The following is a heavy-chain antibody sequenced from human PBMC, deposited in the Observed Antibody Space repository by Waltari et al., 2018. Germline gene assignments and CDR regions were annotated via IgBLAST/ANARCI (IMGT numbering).Heavy chain of an antibody. V-gene: IGHV4-34*01. J-gene: IGHJ4*01. D-gene: IGHD2-21*01. CDR3: ARYGEVPPNYFFDY. CDR1: GESFLGYF. Sequence: QVQLHQWGAGQLKPSETLSLTCAVSGESFLGYFWSWVRQSPGKGLEWLGSIHYSGSTNYNPTLESRLSLSVDTTKKQFSLKLTSVTAADAALYFCARYGEVPPNYFFDYWGQGTLVTVSS. CDR2: IHYSGST.